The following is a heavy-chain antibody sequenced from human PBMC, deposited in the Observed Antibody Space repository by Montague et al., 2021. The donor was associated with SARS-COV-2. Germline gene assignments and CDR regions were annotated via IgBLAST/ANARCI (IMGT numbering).Heavy chain of an antibody. V-gene: IGHV4-31*03. Sequence: TLSLTCTVSGRSISSGDYYWSWIRQHQGKGLEWIGYIHYSGSTYYNPSLKSRVTISVDTSTNHFSLKLSSVTAADTAVYYCARASRDGGYCSNTACLHFGYWGQGTLVTVSS. CDR2: IHYSGST. J-gene: IGHJ4*02. CDR1: GRSISSGDYY. D-gene: IGHD2-2*01. CDR3: ARASRDGGYCSNTACLHFGY.